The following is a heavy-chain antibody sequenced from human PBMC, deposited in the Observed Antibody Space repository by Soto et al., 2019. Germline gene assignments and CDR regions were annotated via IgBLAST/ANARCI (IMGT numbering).Heavy chain of an antibody. J-gene: IGHJ4*02. CDR3: AKGKYYYDSSGYCYFDY. D-gene: IGHD3-22*01. Sequence: PGGSLRLSCAASGFTFSSYAMSWVRQAPGKGLEWVSAISGSGGSTYYADSVKGRFTISRDNSKNTLYLQMNSLRAEDTAVYYCAKGKYYYDSSGYCYFDYWGQGTLVTVSS. CDR1: GFTFSSYA. V-gene: IGHV3-23*01. CDR2: ISGSGGST.